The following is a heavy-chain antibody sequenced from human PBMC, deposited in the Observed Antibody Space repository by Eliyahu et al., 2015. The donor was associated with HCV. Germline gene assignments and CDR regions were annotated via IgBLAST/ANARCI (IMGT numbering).Heavy chain of an antibody. Sequence: QVQLVQSGAEVKKPGSSVXXSCKASGGTFSSYAIXWVRQAPGQGLEWMGGIIPIFGTANYAQKFQGRVTITADKSTSTAYMELSSLRSEDTAVYYCARSLSQTALTIFXSDAFDIWGQGTMVTVSS. J-gene: IGHJ3*02. CDR2: IIPIFGTA. CDR1: GGTFSSYA. D-gene: IGHD3-3*01. CDR3: ARSLSQTALTIFXSDAFDI. V-gene: IGHV1-69*06.